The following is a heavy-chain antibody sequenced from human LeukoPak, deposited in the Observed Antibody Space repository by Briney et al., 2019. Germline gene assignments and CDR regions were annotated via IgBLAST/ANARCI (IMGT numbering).Heavy chain of an antibody. CDR1: GGSISSSSYY. V-gene: IGHV4-39*01. D-gene: IGHD3-10*01. CDR2: MFYSGST. Sequence: SETLSLTCTVSGGSISSSSYYWAWIRQPPGKGLEWIGSMFYSGSTYYNPSLKSRVTLSVDTSKNQFSLKVSSVTAADTAVYYCARHELWFGSYSSNRFDPWGQGTLVTVSS. J-gene: IGHJ5*02. CDR3: ARHELWFGSYSSNRFDP.